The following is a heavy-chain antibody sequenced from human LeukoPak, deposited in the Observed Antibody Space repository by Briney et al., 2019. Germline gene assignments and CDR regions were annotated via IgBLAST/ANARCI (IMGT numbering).Heavy chain of an antibody. CDR1: GGSFSGYY. D-gene: IGHD6-13*01. J-gene: IGHJ3*02. CDR3: ASTQAAGYDAFDI. V-gene: IGHV4-34*01. Sequence: PSETLSLTCAVYGGSFSGYYWSWIRQPPGKGLEWIGEINHSGSTNYNPSLKSRVTISVDTSKNQFSLKLSSVTAADTAVYYCASTQAAGYDAFDIWGQGTMVTVSS. CDR2: INHSGST.